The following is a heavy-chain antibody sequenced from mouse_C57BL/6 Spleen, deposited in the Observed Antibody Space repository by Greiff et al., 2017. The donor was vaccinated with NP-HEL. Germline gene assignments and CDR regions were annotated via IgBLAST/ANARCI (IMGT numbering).Heavy chain of an antibody. V-gene: IGHV5-6*01. CDR3: ARDSSGSYAMDY. D-gene: IGHD3-2*02. J-gene: IGHJ4*01. CDR1: GFTFSSYG. Sequence: EVQLVESGGDLVKPGGSLKLSCAASGFTFSSYGMSWVRQTPDKRLEWVATISSGGSYTYYPDSVKGRFTISRDNAKNTLYLQMSSLKSEDTAMYYCARDSSGSYAMDYWGQGTSVTVSS. CDR2: ISSGGSYT.